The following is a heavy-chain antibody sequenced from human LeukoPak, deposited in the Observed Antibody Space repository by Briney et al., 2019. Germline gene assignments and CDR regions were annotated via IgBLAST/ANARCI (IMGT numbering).Heavy chain of an antibody. V-gene: IGHV3-30*18. CDR2: ISYDGSNK. J-gene: IGHJ4*02. Sequence: GRSLRLSCAASGFTFSSYGMHWVRQAPGKGLEWVAVISYDGSNKYYADSVKGRFTISRDNSKNTLYLQMNSLRAEDTAVYYCAKETDCGDYVDYWGQGTLVTVSS. CDR3: AKETDCGDYVDY. CDR1: GFTFSSYG. D-gene: IGHD4-17*01.